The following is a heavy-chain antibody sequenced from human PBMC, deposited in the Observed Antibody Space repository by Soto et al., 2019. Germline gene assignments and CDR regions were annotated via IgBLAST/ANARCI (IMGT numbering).Heavy chain of an antibody. CDR1: GGSISSGGYY. CDR3: SAGPIKITVAGTVRRPMDV. D-gene: IGHD6-19*01. CDR2: IYYSGST. V-gene: IGHV4-31*03. J-gene: IGHJ6*03. Sequence: SETLSLTCTVSGGSISSGGYYWSWIRQHPGKGLEWIGYIYYSGSTYYNPSLKSRVTISVDTSKKQFSMKLSSVTAADTAVFFCSAGPIKITVAGTVRRPMDVWGKGTTVTVSS.